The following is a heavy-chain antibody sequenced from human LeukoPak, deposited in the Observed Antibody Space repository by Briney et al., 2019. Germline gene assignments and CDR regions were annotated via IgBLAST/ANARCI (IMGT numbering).Heavy chain of an antibody. V-gene: IGHV1-46*01. CDR1: RYTFTNYY. CDR2: INPSGGST. J-gene: IGHJ4*02. D-gene: IGHD3-3*01. CDR3: ARGVTIFGVVTK. Sequence: ASVKVSCKASRYTFTNYYIHWVRQAPGQGLQWMGIINPSGGSTTYAQKFQGRVTITADKSTSTAYMELSSLRSEDTAVYYCARGVTIFGVVTKWGQGTLVTVSS.